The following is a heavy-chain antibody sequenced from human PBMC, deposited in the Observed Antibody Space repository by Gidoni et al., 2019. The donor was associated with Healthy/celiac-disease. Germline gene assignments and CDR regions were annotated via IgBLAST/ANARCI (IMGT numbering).Heavy chain of an antibody. J-gene: IGHJ3*02. V-gene: IGHV3-49*03. Sequence: EVQLVESGGGLVQPGRSLRLSCTASGFTFGGYAMSWFRQAPGKGLEGVGFIRSKAYGGTTENAASVKGRFTISRDDSKSIAYLQMNSLKTEDTAVYYCTRVWIQLGLTHDAFDIWGQGTMVTVSS. D-gene: IGHD5-18*01. CDR3: TRVWIQLGLTHDAFDI. CDR1: GFTFGGYA. CDR2: IRSKAYGGTT.